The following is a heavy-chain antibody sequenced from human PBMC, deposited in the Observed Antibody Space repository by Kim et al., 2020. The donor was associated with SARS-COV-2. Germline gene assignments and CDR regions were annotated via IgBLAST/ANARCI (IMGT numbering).Heavy chain of an antibody. CDR3: ARGRAGVVPSPILGLGPYYDYYAMDV. D-gene: IGHD3-3*01. CDR1: GGSLSGYH. J-gene: IGHJ6*02. CDR2: INHSGGT. V-gene: IGHV4-34*01. Sequence: SETLSLTCAVFGGSLSGYHWTWIRQSPGKGLEWIGEINHSGGTNCIPSLKSRVTMSLDTSKNQFSLKLRSVTAADTAVNYCARGRAGVVPSPILGLGPYYDYYAMDVWGQGTPVTVSS.